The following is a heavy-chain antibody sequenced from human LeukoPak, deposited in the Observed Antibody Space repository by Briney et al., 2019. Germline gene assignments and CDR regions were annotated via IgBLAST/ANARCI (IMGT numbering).Heavy chain of an antibody. J-gene: IGHJ4*02. CDR3: AKDRYSYAFEYSDS. V-gene: IGHV3-30*18. D-gene: IGHD5-18*01. CDR2: ISNDGSKK. CDR1: GFTFSSYG. Sequence: PGGSLRLSCAASGFTFSSYGMHWVRQAPGTGLDWVAVISNDGSKKYYADSVKGRFTISRDNSKNTLSLQVSSLRTEDTAVYYCAKDRYSYAFEYSDSWGQGTLVTVSS.